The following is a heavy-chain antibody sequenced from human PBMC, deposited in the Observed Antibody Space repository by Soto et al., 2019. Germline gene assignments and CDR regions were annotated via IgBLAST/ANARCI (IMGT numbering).Heavy chain of an antibody. CDR3: VHGTLGSYGHVYFDY. Sequence: QITLKESGPPLVKPTQTLTLTCSLSGFSVSSNGARVGWIRQPPGKALEWLALIYWDDDKKYNPSLKSRITITKDTSENQVVLTMTDVDPADTATYYCVHGTLGSYGHVYFDYWGQGTLVTVSS. V-gene: IGHV2-5*02. J-gene: IGHJ4*02. CDR2: IYWDDDK. D-gene: IGHD5-18*01. CDR1: GFSVSSNGAR.